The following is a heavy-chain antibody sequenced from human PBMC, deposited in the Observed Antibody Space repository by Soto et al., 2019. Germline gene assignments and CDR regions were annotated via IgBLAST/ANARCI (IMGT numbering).Heavy chain of an antibody. Sequence: PSETLSLTCPVAGGTLSSSSYYWGWIRQPPGKGLEWIGSIYYSGSTYYNPSLKSRVTISVDTSKNQFSLKLSSVTAADTAVYYCARRGYYGSGSYGSFDYWGQGTLVTVSS. J-gene: IGHJ4*02. D-gene: IGHD3-10*01. CDR3: ARRGYYGSGSYGSFDY. V-gene: IGHV4-39*01. CDR2: IYYSGST. CDR1: GGTLSSSSYY.